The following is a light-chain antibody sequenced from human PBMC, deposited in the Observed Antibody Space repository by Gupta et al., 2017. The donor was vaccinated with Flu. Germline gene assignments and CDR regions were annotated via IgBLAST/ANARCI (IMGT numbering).Light chain of an antibody. Sequence: IVLTQSPPTLSLSPGERSTLSCRARQSITTYLDWYQQKPGQAPERLIYDATTRSKASVANCSGSGGGADPNFTINSSEPEDFEVYYCQELNNRHPPCTFGRGTKVDIK. J-gene: IGKJ4*01. V-gene: IGKV3-11*01. CDR2: DAT. CDR3: QELNNRHPPCT. CDR1: QSITTY.